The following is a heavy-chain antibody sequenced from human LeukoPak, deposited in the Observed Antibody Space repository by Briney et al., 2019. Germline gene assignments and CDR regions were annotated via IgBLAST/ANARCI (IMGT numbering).Heavy chain of an antibody. CDR2: IHYSGST. Sequence: PSETLSLTCTVSGGSIGSYYWTWIRQPPGKGLEWIGYIHYSGSTNCNPPLKSRVTISVDTSKNQFSLKLSSVTAADTAVYYCARNLYDSSGSMGIYTFDNWGQGTLVTVSS. J-gene: IGHJ4*02. CDR1: GGSIGSYY. CDR3: ARNLYDSSGSMGIYTFDN. V-gene: IGHV4-59*01. D-gene: IGHD3-22*01.